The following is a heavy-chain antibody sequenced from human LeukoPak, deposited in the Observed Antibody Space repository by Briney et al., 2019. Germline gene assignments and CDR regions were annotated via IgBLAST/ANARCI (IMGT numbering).Heavy chain of an antibody. CDR3: AKDKSYYYDSGSYGLDY. D-gene: IGHD3-10*01. Sequence: PGGSLRLSCAASGFTFSSYAMSWVRQAPGKGLEWVSAISGSGGSTYYADSVKGRSTISRDNSKNTLYLQMNSLRAEDTAVYYCAKDKSYYYDSGSYGLDYWGQGTLVTVSS. CDR2: ISGSGGST. J-gene: IGHJ4*02. CDR1: GFTFSSYA. V-gene: IGHV3-23*01.